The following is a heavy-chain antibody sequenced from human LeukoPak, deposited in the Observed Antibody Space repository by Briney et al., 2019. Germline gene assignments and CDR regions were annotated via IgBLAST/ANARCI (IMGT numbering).Heavy chain of an antibody. J-gene: IGHJ4*02. D-gene: IGHD4-23*01. Sequence: SETLSLTCAVSGYSISSGYYWGWVRQSPGKGLEWIGNTYHSGTSYYNPSLKSRVTISVDTSKNQFSLTLSSVTAAGTALYYCARKYGSNAGYFDYWGQGALVTVSS. CDR1: GYSISSGYY. V-gene: IGHV4-38-2*01. CDR2: TYHSGTS. CDR3: ARKYGSNAGYFDY.